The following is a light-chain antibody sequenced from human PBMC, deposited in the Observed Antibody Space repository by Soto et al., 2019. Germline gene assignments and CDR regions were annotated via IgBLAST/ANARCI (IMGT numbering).Light chain of an antibody. J-gene: IGKJ5*01. CDR1: QSVSSSY. CDR3: QQYGSSPPIT. Sequence: LAPRERATLSCRASQSVSSSYLAWYQQKPGQAPRLLIYGASSRATGIPDRFSGSGSGTDFTLTISRLEPEDFAVYYCQQYGSSPPITFGQGTRLEIK. CDR2: GAS. V-gene: IGKV3-20*01.